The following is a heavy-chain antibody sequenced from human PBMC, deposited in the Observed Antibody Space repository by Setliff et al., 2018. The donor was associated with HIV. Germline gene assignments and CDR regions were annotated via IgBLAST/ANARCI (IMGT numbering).Heavy chain of an antibody. V-gene: IGHV3-23*01. CDR2: ISGSGGST. D-gene: IGHD2-15*01. J-gene: IGHJ4*01. CDR1: GLTFSRYA. CDR3: AKDGISGGAYPPYYFDY. Sequence: PGGSLRLSCEVSGLTFSRYAVSWVRQAPGKGLEWVSVISGSGGSTFYADSVKGRFTISRDNSKNTLYLQMNGLRVEDTAVYYCAKDGISGGAYPPYYFDYWGHGTLVTVSS.